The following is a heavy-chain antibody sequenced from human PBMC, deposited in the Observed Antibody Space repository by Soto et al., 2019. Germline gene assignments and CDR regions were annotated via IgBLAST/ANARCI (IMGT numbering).Heavy chain of an antibody. J-gene: IGHJ5*02. V-gene: IGHV4-39*01. CDR3: ARHYSSGSRNWFDP. CDR1: GGSINSSSYF. CDR2: IYYSGST. D-gene: IGHD6-19*01. Sequence: PETLSLTCSVSGGSINSSSYFWGWVRQPPGKGLEWIGSIYYSGSTYYNPSLRSRVTISVDTSKNQFSLKLSSVTAADTAVFYCARHYSSGSRNWFDPWGQGTLVTVS.